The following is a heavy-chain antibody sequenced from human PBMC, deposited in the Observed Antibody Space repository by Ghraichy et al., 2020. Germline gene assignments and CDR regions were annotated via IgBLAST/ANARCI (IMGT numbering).Heavy chain of an antibody. Sequence: GESLNISCAASGFTFSSYAMSWVRQAPGKGLEWVSAISGSGGSTYYADSVKGRFTISRDNSKNTLYLQMNSLRAEDTAVYYCAKDPSGGTTPLNFDYWGQGTLVTVSS. J-gene: IGHJ4*02. D-gene: IGHD1-1*01. CDR3: AKDPSGGTTPLNFDY. CDR1: GFTFSSYA. V-gene: IGHV3-23*01. CDR2: ISGSGGST.